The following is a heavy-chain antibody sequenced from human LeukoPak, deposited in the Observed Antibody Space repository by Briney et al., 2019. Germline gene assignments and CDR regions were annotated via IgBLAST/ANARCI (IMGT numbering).Heavy chain of an antibody. Sequence: SETLSLTCTVSGGSISGSTYYWGWVRQPPGKGLEWIGKIFYSGNTYYNPSLKSRVTISIDTSKNQFSLNLSSVTAADTAMYYCARGPTGEWLAYANWFDTWGQGSLVTVSS. V-gene: IGHV4-39*07. CDR1: GGSISGSTYY. J-gene: IGHJ5*02. CDR2: IFYSGNT. D-gene: IGHD3-3*01. CDR3: ARGPTGEWLAYANWFDT.